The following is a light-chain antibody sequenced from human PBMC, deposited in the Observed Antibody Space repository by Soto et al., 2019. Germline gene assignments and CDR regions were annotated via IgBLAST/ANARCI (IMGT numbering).Light chain of an antibody. CDR3: QQYIRYRT. Sequence: DIQMTQSPSTLSSSVGDRVTITCRASQSISTWLSWYQQKPGKAPKLLIFDASTLASGVPSRFSGSGSGTEFTLTIRSLQPDDFATYYCQQYIRYRTFGQGTKVDIK. CDR1: QSISTW. CDR2: DAS. V-gene: IGKV1-5*01. J-gene: IGKJ1*01.